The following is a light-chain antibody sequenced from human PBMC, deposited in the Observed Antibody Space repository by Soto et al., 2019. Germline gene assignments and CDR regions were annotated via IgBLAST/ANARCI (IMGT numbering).Light chain of an antibody. J-gene: IGLJ1*01. CDR3: CSYAGSSTFEVIV. Sequence: QSVLTQPASVSGSPGQSITISCTGTSSDVGSYNLVSWYQQHPGKALKLMIYEVSKRPSGVSNRFSGSKSGNTASLTISGLQAEDEADYYCCSYAGSSTFEVIVFGTGTKVTVL. V-gene: IGLV2-23*02. CDR2: EVS. CDR1: SSDVGSYNL.